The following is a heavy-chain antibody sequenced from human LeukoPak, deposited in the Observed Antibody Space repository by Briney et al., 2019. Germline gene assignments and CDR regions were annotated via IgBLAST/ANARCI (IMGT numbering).Heavy chain of an antibody. CDR1: GYDFSDLY. J-gene: IGHJ5*02. CDR3: ATASVTRMRDP. V-gene: IGHV1-2*02. CDR2: INPYSGAS. Sequence: ASVKVSCKASGYDFSDLYFHWVRQAPGQGLEWMGWINPYSGASFYAQKFQGRVTMETSSSTVYMELSRLRSDDTAVYFCATASVTRMRDPWGQGTLVTVPS.